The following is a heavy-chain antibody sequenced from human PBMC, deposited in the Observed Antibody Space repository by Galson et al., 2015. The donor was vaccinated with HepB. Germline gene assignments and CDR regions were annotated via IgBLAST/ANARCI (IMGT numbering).Heavy chain of an antibody. V-gene: IGHV3-48*02. CDR1: GFTFSSYG. CDR3: ARGCSSTSCYV. D-gene: IGHD2-2*01. CDR2: INRDSSII. J-gene: IGHJ6*02. Sequence: LSLSCAASGFTFSSYGMNWVRQAPGKGLEWVSYINRDSSIINYADSVKGRFTISRDNAKNSLYLQMNSLRDDDTAVYYCARGCSSTSCYVWGQGTTVTVSS.